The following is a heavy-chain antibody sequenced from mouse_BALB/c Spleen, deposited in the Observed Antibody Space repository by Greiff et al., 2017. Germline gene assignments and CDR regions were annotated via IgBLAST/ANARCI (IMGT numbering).Heavy chain of an antibody. CDR3: ARGGFYYGSSYFDY. CDR1: GYSITSDYA. CDR2: ISYSGST. Sequence: VQLKESGPGLVKPSQSLSLTCTVTGYSITSDYAWNWIRQFPGNKLEWMGYISYSGSTSYNPSLKSRISITRDTSKNQFFLQLNSVTTEDTATYYCARGGFYYGSSYFDYWGQGTTLTVSS. J-gene: IGHJ2*01. D-gene: IGHD1-1*01. V-gene: IGHV3-2*02.